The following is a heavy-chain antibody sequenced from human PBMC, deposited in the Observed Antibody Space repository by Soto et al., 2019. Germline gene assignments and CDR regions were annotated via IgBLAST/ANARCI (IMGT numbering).Heavy chain of an antibody. D-gene: IGHD1-26*01. CDR2: IYYRGST. Sequence: AETLSLTCTVSGGSISSHYWSWVRQAPGKGLEWIGHIYYRGSTTYNPSLRSRSTISVDTSNNQFSLKLNSVTTADTAVYYCARDGREASGMDVWGQGTKVTVSS. CDR3: ARDGREASGMDV. J-gene: IGHJ6*02. CDR1: GGSISSHY. V-gene: IGHV4-59*11.